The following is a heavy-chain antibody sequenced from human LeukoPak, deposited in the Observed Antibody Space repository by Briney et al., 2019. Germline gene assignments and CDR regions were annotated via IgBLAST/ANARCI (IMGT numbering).Heavy chain of an antibody. Sequence: GGSLRLSCGASGFTFSGYAMSWVRQAPGKGLEWVSAISGSGGSTYYADSVKGRFTISRDNSKNTLYLQMNSLRAEDTAVYYCARDSRITMVRGVTPPGYWGQGTLVTVSS. CDR2: ISGSGGST. V-gene: IGHV3-23*01. CDR3: ARDSRITMVRGVTPPGY. D-gene: IGHD3-10*01. J-gene: IGHJ4*02. CDR1: GFTFSGYA.